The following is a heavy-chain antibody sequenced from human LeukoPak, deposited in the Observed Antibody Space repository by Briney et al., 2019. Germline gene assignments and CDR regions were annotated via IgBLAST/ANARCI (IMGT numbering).Heavy chain of an antibody. J-gene: IGHJ4*02. CDR2: IYHSGST. D-gene: IGHD4-17*01. CDR1: GXXXXSGGYS. Sequence: SGXXXXSGGYSWSWIRQPPGKGLEWIGYIYHSGSTYYNPSLKSRVTISVDRSKNQFSLKLSSVTAADTAVYYCARGGYYGDYYFDYWGQGTLVTVSS. CDR3: ARGGYYGDYYFDY. V-gene: IGHV4-30-2*01.